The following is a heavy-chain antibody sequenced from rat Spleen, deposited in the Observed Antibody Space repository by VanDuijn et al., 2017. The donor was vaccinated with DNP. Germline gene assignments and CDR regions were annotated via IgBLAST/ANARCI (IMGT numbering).Heavy chain of an antibody. V-gene: IGHV5S10*01. CDR1: GFTFSDYN. CDR2: IIYDGSRT. J-gene: IGHJ2*01. Sequence: EVQLVESGGGLVQPGRSLKLSCVSSGFTFSDYNMAWVRQAPKKGLEWVATIIYDGSRTYYRDSVKGRFTISRDNAESTGYLLMNSLRSEDTATYYCARDGSGDYWGQGVMVTVSS. CDR3: ARDGSGDY. D-gene: IGHD5-1*01.